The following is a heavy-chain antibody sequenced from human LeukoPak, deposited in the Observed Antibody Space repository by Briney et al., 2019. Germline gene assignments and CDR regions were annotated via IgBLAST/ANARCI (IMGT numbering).Heavy chain of an antibody. D-gene: IGHD5-12*01. J-gene: IGHJ4*02. CDR1: GFTFSSYW. CDR3: ARVSPIVATIGRYFDY. CDR2: IKQDGSEK. V-gene: IGHV3-7*01. Sequence: GSLRLSCAASGFTFSSYWMSWVRQAPGKGLEWVANIKQDGSEKYYVDSVKGRFTISRDNAKNSLYLQMNSLRAEDTAVYYCARVSPIVATIGRYFDYWGQGTLVTVSS.